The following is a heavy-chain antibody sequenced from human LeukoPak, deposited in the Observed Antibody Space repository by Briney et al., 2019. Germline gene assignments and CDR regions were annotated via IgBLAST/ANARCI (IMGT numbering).Heavy chain of an antibody. CDR3: AREGYYDSSGDHYYGMDV. CDR1: GYTFTSCY. J-gene: IGHJ6*02. D-gene: IGHD3-22*01. CDR2: IILSGVST. V-gene: IGHV1-46*01. Sequence: ASVKVSCKASGYTFTSCYMHWVRQAPGQGLEWMGIIILSGVSTIYAQKFQGRVSMTRDTSTSTVYLELSSLRSEDTAVYYCAREGYYDSSGDHYYGMDVWGQGTTVAVSS.